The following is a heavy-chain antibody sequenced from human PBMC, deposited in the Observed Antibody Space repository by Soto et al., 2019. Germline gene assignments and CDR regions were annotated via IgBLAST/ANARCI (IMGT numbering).Heavy chain of an antibody. CDR2: ISGNGGST. V-gene: IGHV3-23*01. Sequence: GGSLRLSCEASAFTFSNQAMSWVRQAPGKGLEWVSTISGNGGSTYYADSVKGRFTISRDNSKNTLYLQMNSLRDEDTAVYYCGPQILWFGELPNFDYWGQGTLVTVSS. D-gene: IGHD3-10*01. J-gene: IGHJ4*02. CDR3: GPQILWFGELPNFDY. CDR1: AFTFSNQA.